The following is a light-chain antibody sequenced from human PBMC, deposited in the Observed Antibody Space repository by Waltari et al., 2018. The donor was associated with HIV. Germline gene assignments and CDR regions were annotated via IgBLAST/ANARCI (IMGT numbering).Light chain of an antibody. CDR2: DDS. CDR1: KIGSKS. CDR3: HVWDSRSVI. Sequence: SYVLTQPPSVSVAPGKTARITCGGNKIGSKSVHWYQQKTGQAPVLVMYDDSDRPSGLPGRVSGSNSGNTATLTISRVEAGDEADFYCHVWDSRSVIFGGGTKLTVL. J-gene: IGLJ2*01. V-gene: IGLV3-21*04.